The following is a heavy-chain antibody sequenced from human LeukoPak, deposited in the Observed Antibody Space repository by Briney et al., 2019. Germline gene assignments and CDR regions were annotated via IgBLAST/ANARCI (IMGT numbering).Heavy chain of an antibody. CDR2: MDRHTNI. J-gene: IGHJ4*02. V-gene: IGHV3-21*01. Sequence: GGSRRLSCTASGFTFSNFGINWVRQAPGKGLEWVSCMDRHTNIYYADSVRGRFTISRDNAKNSVYLQMNSLTVEDSAVYYCVGDPTTNRFQFFQYWGQGALVTVSS. CDR3: VGDPTTNRFQFFQY. D-gene: IGHD1-14*01. CDR1: GFTFSNFG.